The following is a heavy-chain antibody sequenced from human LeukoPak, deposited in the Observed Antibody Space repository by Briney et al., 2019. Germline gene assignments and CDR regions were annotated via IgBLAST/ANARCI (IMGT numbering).Heavy chain of an antibody. Sequence: PSETLSLTCTVSGGSISSHYWSWIRQPPGKGLEWIGYIYYSGSTNYNPSLKSRVTMSVDTSKNQFSLKLSSVTAADTAVYYCARAPSGGSYYPSRRIYYYGMDVWGQGTTVTVSS. V-gene: IGHV4-59*11. CDR1: GGSISSHY. CDR3: ARAPSGGSYYPSRRIYYYGMDV. CDR2: IYYSGST. J-gene: IGHJ6*02. D-gene: IGHD1-26*01.